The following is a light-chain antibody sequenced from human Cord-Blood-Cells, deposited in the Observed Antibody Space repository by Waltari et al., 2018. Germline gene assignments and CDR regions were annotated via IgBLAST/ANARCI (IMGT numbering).Light chain of an antibody. CDR3: QQYYSTPFT. V-gene: IGKV4-1*01. Sequence: DIVMTQSPDSLAVSLGERATIHCKPSQRVLYSSNNKDYLAWYQQKPGQPPKLLIYWASTRESGVPDRFSGSGSGTDFTLTISSLQAEDVAVYYCQQYYSTPFTFGPGTKVDIK. CDR1: QRVLYSSNNKDY. CDR2: WAS. J-gene: IGKJ3*01.